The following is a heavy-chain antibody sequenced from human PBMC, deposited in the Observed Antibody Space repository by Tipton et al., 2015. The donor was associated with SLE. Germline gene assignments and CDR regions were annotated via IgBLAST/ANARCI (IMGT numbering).Heavy chain of an antibody. CDR3: ARGLRESSWSNDAFDI. Sequence: TLSLTCAVYGGSFSGYYWSWIRQPPGKGLEWIGEINHSGSTNYNPSLKSRVTISVDTSKNQFSLKLSSVTAADTAVYYCARGLRESSWSNDAFDIWGQGTMVTVSS. D-gene: IGHD6-13*01. V-gene: IGHV4-34*01. J-gene: IGHJ3*02. CDR2: INHSGST. CDR1: GGSFSGYY.